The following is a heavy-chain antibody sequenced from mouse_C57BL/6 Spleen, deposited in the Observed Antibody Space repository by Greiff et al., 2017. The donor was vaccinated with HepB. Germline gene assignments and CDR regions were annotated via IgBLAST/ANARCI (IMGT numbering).Heavy chain of an antibody. Sequence: EVKLVESGGGLVQPGGSMKLPCVAPGFTFSDYWMNWVRQSPEKGLEWVAQIRLKSDNYATHYAESVKGRFTISRDDSKSSVYLQMNNLRAEDTGIYCCTGGRTYDRYSYWGQGTLVTNSA. CDR3: TGGRTYDRYSY. J-gene: IGHJ3*01. V-gene: IGHV6-3*01. CDR2: IRLKSDNYAT. CDR1: GFTFSDYW. D-gene: IGHD2-3*01.